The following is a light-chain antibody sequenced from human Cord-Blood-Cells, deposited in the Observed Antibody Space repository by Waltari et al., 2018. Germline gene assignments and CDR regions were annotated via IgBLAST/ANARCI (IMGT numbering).Light chain of an antibody. CDR1: QSVSSN. Sequence: EIVMPQSPATLSVSPGERATLSCRASQSVSSNLAWHEQKPGQAPRLVIYGASTSATGIPARFSGSGSGTEVTLTIISLQSEDFAVYCRQQDNNWPPTFTFGAGTKVDIK. J-gene: IGKJ3*01. V-gene: IGKV3-15*01. CDR3: QQDNNWPPTFT. CDR2: GAS.